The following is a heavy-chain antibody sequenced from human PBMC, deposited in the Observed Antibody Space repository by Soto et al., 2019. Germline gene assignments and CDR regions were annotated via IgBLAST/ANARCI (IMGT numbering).Heavy chain of an antibody. D-gene: IGHD3-16*02. Sequence: SETLSLTCTVSGGSISSGGYYWGWIRQPPGKGLEWVGSIYYSGSTYYNPSLKSRVIISVDTSKNQFSLKLSSVTAADTAVYYCARHPGALTYRTYYFDCWGQGTLVTVSS. J-gene: IGHJ4*02. CDR1: GGSISSGGYY. V-gene: IGHV4-39*01. CDR2: IYYSGST. CDR3: ARHPGALTYRTYYFDC.